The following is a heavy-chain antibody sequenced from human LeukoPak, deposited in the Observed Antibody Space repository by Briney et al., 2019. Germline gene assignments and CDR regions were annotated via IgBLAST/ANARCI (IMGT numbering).Heavy chain of an antibody. Sequence: SETLSPTCVVYGESLSGYYWHWIRQTPEKGLEWIGEINHGGSTNYNPSLKSRVTISVDTSKNQFSLNLSSVTAADTAVYYCARRLKQLVGNWFDPWGQGTLVTVSS. CDR3: ARRLKQLVGNWFDP. J-gene: IGHJ5*02. D-gene: IGHD6-6*01. CDR2: INHGGST. V-gene: IGHV4-34*01. CDR1: GESLSGYY.